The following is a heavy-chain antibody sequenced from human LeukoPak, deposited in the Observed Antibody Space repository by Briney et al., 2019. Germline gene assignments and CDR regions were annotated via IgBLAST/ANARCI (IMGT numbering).Heavy chain of an antibody. Sequence: ASVKVSCKASGYTFSSYGFSWVGQAPGQGLEWMGWISAYNGNTNYAQKLQGRVTLTTDTSTSTTYMELRSLRSDDTAVYYCARTIGSTLSYFDYWGQGTLVTVSS. D-gene: IGHD1-1*01. V-gene: IGHV1-18*01. CDR2: ISAYNGNT. CDR1: GYTFSSYG. CDR3: ARTIGSTLSYFDY. J-gene: IGHJ4*02.